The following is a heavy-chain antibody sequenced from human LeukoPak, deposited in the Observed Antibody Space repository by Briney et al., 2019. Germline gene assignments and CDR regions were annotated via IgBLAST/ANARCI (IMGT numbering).Heavy chain of an antibody. Sequence: SETLSLTCTVSGGSISSSSYYWGWIRQPPGKGLEWIGSIYYSGSTYYNPSLKSRVTTSVDTSKNQFSLKLSSVTAADTAVYYCAREGSTNPADYWGQGTLVTVSS. CDR2: IYYSGST. CDR3: AREGSTNPADY. CDR1: GGSISSSSYY. V-gene: IGHV4-39*07. J-gene: IGHJ4*02.